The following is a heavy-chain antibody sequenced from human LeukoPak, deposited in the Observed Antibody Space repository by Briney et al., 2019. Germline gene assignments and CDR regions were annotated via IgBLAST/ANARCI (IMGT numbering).Heavy chain of an antibody. CDR2: INSDGSIT. CDR1: GFTFTTYW. V-gene: IGHV3-74*01. Sequence: PGGSLRLSCAASGFTFTTYWMHWVRQAPGKGLVWVSHINSDGSITSYADSVKGRCTISRDNSKNTLCLQMNSLRAEDTAVYYCARVGSSSTSCYRPFDYWGQGTLVTVSS. J-gene: IGHJ4*02. CDR3: ARVGSSSTSCYRPFDY. D-gene: IGHD2-2*01.